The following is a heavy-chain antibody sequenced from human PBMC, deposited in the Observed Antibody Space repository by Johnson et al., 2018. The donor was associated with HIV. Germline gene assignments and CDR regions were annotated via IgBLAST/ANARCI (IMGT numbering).Heavy chain of an antibody. J-gene: IGHJ3*02. CDR3: TTPITVTYAFDI. D-gene: IGHD4-11*01. CDR1: GFTFSDYY. Sequence: QVQLVESGGGVVQPGKSLRLSCAVSGFTFSDYYMSWIRQAPGKGLEWVSYISSSGSTISYADSVKGRFTISRDNAKNSLYLQMNSLKTEDTAVYYCTTPITVTYAFDIWGQGTMVTVSS. CDR2: ISSSGSTI. V-gene: IGHV3-11*01.